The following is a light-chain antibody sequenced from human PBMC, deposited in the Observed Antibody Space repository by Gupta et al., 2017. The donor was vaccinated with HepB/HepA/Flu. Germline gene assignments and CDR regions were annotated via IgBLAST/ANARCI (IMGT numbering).Light chain of an antibody. V-gene: IGKV1-5*03. CDR2: TAS. CDR1: QSISNW. J-gene: IGKJ1*01. CDR3: QQYKSSPWT. Sequence: DIQMTQSPSTLSASVGDRVTITCRASQSISNWLSWYQQIPGKAPNLLFDTASSSESGVPSRFSGSESGTEFPLTSSSLQPDDFATYYCQQYKSSPWTFGQGTKLDIK.